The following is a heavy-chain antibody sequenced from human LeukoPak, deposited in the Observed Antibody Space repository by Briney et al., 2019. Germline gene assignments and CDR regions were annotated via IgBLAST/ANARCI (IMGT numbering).Heavy chain of an antibody. CDR3: ARGFWTGVEY. CDR1: GFTFSTYW. CDR2: IKSDGSDT. D-gene: IGHD3/OR15-3a*01. V-gene: IGHV3-74*01. J-gene: IGHJ4*02. Sequence: GGSLRLSCAASGFTFSTYWMHCVRQAPGGGLVWVSRIKSDGSDTSYADSVKGRFTISRDNAKNTLYLQMNSLRAEDTAVYYCARGFWTGVEYWGQGALVTVSS.